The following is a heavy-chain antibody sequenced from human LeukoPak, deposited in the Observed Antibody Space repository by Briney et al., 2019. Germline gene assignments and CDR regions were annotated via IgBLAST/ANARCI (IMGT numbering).Heavy chain of an antibody. D-gene: IGHD3-10*01. V-gene: IGHV3-23*01. CDR3: AKDHGRDYYGSGRYDY. J-gene: IGHJ4*02. CDR2: ISGSGGST. Sequence: GGSLRLSCTVSGFTFGDYAMSWVRQAPGKGLEWVSAISGSGGSTYYADSVKGRFTISRDNSKNTLYLQMNSLRAEDTAVYYCAKDHGRDYYGSGRYDYWGQGTLVTVSS. CDR1: GFTFGDYA.